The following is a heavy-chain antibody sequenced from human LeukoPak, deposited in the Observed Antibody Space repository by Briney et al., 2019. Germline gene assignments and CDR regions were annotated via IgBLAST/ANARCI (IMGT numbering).Heavy chain of an antibody. D-gene: IGHD1-26*01. CDR2: ISSSSSYI. CDR3: ASVSGSYRDAFDI. Sequence: GGSLRLSCAASGYTFSSYSMNWVRQAPGKGLEWVSSISSSSSYIYYADSVKGRFTISRDNAKNSLYLQMNSLRAEDTAVYYCASVSGSYRDAFDIWGQGTMVTVSS. CDR1: GYTFSSYS. J-gene: IGHJ3*02. V-gene: IGHV3-21*01.